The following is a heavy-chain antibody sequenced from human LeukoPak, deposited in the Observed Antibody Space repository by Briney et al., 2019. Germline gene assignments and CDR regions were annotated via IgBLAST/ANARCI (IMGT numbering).Heavy chain of an antibody. J-gene: IGHJ6*03. CDR3: AKGTGTTRYYYMDV. Sequence: AGSLTLSCAASGFTFSSYAMSWVRQAPGKGLEWVSGISGSGGSTYYADSVKGRFTISRDNSKNTLYLQMNSLRAEDTAVYYCAKGTGTTRYYYMDVWGKGTTVTVSS. D-gene: IGHD1-1*01. V-gene: IGHV3-23*01. CDR2: ISGSGGST. CDR1: GFTFSSYA.